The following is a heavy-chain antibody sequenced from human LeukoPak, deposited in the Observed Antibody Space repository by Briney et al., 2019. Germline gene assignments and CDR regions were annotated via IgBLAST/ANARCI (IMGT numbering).Heavy chain of an antibody. V-gene: IGHV3-15*01. D-gene: IGHD5-12*01. Sequence: RPSLRLSCAASGFTFSNAWMSWVRQPPGKGLELVSRIKSKTDGGTTDYAAPVKGRFTISRDDSKNTLHLQMNSLRVEDTAVYYCAKDSGYDFFVDYFDYWGQGTLVTVSS. CDR2: IKSKTDGGTT. CDR1: GFTFSNAW. CDR3: AKDSGYDFFVDYFDY. J-gene: IGHJ4*02.